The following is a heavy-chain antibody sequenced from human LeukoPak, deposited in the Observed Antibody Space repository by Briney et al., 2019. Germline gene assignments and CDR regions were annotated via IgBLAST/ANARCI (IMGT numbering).Heavy chain of an antibody. Sequence: SETLSLTCAVYVGSFSGYYWRWIRKPRGKGLEWIGENNHSGNTNYNPSLNSRVTISVDTSKNQFSLKLSSVTAADTAVYYCARGLVVVAATFDYWGQGTLVTVSS. D-gene: IGHD2-15*01. CDR2: NNHSGNT. J-gene: IGHJ4*02. V-gene: IGHV4-34*01. CDR1: VGSFSGYY. CDR3: ARGLVVVAATFDY.